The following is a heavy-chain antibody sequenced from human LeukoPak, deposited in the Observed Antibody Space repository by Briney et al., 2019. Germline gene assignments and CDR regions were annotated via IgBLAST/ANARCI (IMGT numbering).Heavy chain of an antibody. CDR1: GFTFSSYA. CDR2: ISGSGGST. Sequence: GGSLSLSCAASGFTFSSYAMSWVRQAPGKGLEWVSAISGSGGSTYYADSVKGRFTISRDNSKNTLYLQMNSLRAEDTAVYYCAKYLWSGPEMATIDVWGQGTTVTVSS. CDR3: AKYLWSGPEMATIDV. D-gene: IGHD5-12*01. J-gene: IGHJ6*02. V-gene: IGHV3-23*01.